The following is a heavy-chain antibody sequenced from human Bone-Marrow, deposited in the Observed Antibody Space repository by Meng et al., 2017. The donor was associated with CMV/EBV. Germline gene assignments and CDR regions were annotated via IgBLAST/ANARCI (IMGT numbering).Heavy chain of an antibody. Sequence: GESLKISCAASGFTFSSYSMNWVRQAPGKGLEWVSSISSSSSYIYYADSVKGRFTISRDNAKNSLYLQMNSLRAEDTAVYYCARGEAAENYWGPRHLVDDAS. V-gene: IGHV3-21*01. CDR3: ARGEAAENY. CDR2: ISSSSSYI. D-gene: IGHD6-13*01. CDR1: GFTFSSYS. J-gene: IGHJ4*02.